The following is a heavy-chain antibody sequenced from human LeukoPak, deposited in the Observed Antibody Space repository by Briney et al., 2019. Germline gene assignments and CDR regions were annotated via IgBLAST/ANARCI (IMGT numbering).Heavy chain of an antibody. CDR3: ATQDIVVVPAVGNYYYYMDV. CDR2: INPNSGGT. Sequence: GASVKVSCKASGYTFTGYYMHWVRQAPGQGLEWMGWINPNSGGTNYAQKFQGRVTMTRDTSISTAYMELSSLRPEDTAVYYCATQDIVVVPAVGNYYYYMDVWGKGTTVTVSS. J-gene: IGHJ6*03. CDR1: GYTFTGYY. V-gene: IGHV1-2*02. D-gene: IGHD2-2*01.